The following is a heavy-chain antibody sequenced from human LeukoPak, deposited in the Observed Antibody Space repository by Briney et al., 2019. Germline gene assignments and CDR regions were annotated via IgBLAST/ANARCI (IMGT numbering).Heavy chain of an antibody. V-gene: IGHV1-18*01. J-gene: IGHJ4*02. D-gene: IGHD3-3*01. CDR2: ISAYNGNT. CDR1: GYTFTSYG. Sequence: GASVKVSCKASGYTFTSYGISWVRQAPGQGLEWMGWISAYNGNTNYAQKLQGRVTMTTDTSTSTAYMELRSLRSDDTAVYYCARWEDYVFWSGSFDYWGQGALVTVSS. CDR3: ARWEDYVFWSGSFDY.